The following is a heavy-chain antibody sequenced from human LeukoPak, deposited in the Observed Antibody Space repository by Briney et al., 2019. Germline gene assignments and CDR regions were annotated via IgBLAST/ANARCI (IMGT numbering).Heavy chain of an antibody. Sequence: SKTLSLTCTVSGGSVSSGSYYWSWIRQPPGKGLEWIGYIYYSGSTNYNPSLKSRVTISIDTSKNQFSLKLSSVTAADTAVYYCARVGGSYPYGMDVWGQGTTVTVSS. J-gene: IGHJ6*02. CDR2: IYYSGST. D-gene: IGHD1-26*01. V-gene: IGHV4-61*01. CDR1: GGSVSSGSYY. CDR3: ARVGGSYPYGMDV.